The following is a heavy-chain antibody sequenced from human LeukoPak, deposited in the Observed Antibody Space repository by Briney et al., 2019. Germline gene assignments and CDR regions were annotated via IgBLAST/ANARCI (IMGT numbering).Heavy chain of an antibody. D-gene: IGHD1-26*01. CDR2: ISSSGTNI. V-gene: IGHV3-11*04. Sequence: PGGSLRLSCSASGFIFTDYYMSWVRQSPGKGLEWVSYISSSGTNIYYADSVKGGFTISRDTAKNTLYLQMNSLRVEDTAVYYCARAVKWDYWGQGALVTVSS. J-gene: IGHJ4*02. CDR3: ARAVKWDY. CDR1: GFIFTDYY.